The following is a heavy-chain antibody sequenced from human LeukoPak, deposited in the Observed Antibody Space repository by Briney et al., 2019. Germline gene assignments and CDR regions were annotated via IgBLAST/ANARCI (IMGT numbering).Heavy chain of an antibody. V-gene: IGHV3-64*01. CDR2: ISSNGGST. D-gene: IGHD4-11*01. CDR1: GFTFSSYA. J-gene: IGHJ6*03. Sequence: GGSLRLSCAASGFTFSSYAMHWVRQAPGKGLEYVSAISSNGGSTYYANSVKGRFTISRDNSKNTLYLQMGSLRAEDMAVYYCARAFMTTVTTDYYHYYYMDVWGKGTTVTVSS. CDR3: ARAFMTTVTTDYYHYYYMDV.